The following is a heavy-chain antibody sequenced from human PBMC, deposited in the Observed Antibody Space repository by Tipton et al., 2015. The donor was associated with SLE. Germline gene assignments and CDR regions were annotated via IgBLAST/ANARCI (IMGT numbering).Heavy chain of an antibody. D-gene: IGHD3-10*01. CDR3: ARAGPLLWVPYFDY. CDR2: ISSDGSST. Sequence: QLVQSGGGVVQPGGSLRLSCAASGFTFSRYWMHWVRQAPGKGLVWVSRISSDGSSTSYADSVKGRFTISRDNAKNTLYLQMNSLRVEDTAVYYCARAGPLLWVPYFDYWGQGTLVTVSS. CDR1: GFTFSRYW. V-gene: IGHV3-74*02. J-gene: IGHJ4*02.